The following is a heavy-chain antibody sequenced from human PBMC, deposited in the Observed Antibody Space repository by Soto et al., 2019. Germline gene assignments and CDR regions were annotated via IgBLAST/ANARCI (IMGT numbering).Heavy chain of an antibody. CDR2: IIPIFGTA. CDR3: ARVHDYDILTGFDP. Sequence: SVKVSCKASGGTLSSYAISWVRQAPGQGLEWMGGIIPIFGTANYAQKFQGRVTITADESTSTAYMELSSLRSEDTAVYYCARVHDYDILTGFDPWGQGALVTVSS. CDR1: GGTLSSYA. D-gene: IGHD3-9*01. V-gene: IGHV1-69*13. J-gene: IGHJ5*02.